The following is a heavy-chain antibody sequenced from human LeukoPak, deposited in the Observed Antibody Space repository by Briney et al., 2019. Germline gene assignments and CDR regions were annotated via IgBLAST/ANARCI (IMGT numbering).Heavy chain of an antibody. D-gene: IGHD3-22*01. CDR3: ARHVDTMIVVVITQFDY. J-gene: IGHJ4*02. V-gene: IGHV4-30-4*08. CDR2: IYYSGST. CDR1: GGSISSGDNY. Sequence: PSETLSLTCTVSGGSISSGDNYWSWIRQPPGKGLGWIGYIYYSGSTYYNPSLKSRVTISVDTSKNQFSLKLSSVTAADTAVYYCARHVDTMIVVVITQFDYWGQGTLVTVSS.